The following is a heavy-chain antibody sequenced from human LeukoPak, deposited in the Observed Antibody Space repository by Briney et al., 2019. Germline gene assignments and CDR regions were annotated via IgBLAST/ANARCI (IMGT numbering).Heavy chain of an antibody. Sequence: PSETLSLTCTVSGGSISSYYWSWIRQPPGKGLEWIGSIYHSGSTYYNPSLKSRVSISVDTSKNQFSLKLTSVTAADTAVYYCARADVDHYYMDVWGKGTTVTVSS. CDR3: ARADVDHYYMDV. V-gene: IGHV4-59*08. CDR2: IYHSGST. D-gene: IGHD3/OR15-3a*01. CDR1: GGSISSYY. J-gene: IGHJ6*03.